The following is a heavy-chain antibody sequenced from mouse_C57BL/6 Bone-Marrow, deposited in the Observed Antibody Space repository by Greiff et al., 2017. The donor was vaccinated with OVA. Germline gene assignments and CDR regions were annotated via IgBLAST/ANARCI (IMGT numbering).Heavy chain of an antibody. Sequence: QVQLKQSGAELVKPGASVKISCKASGYAFSSYWMNWVKQRLGKGLEWVGQIYPGDGDTNYNGKFKGKATLTADKSSSTAYMQLSSLTSEDSAVYFCARGRYFDVWGTGTTVTVSS. CDR1: GYAFSSYW. CDR3: ARGRYFDV. V-gene: IGHV1-80*01. CDR2: IYPGDGDT. J-gene: IGHJ1*03.